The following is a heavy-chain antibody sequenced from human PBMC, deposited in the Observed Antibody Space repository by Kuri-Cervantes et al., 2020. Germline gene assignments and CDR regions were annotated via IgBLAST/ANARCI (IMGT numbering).Heavy chain of an antibody. CDR2: ISGSGGST. D-gene: IGHD3-10*01. J-gene: IGHJ4*02. Sequence: GESLRLSCAASGFTFSSYAMSWVRQAPGKGLEWVSAISGSGGSTYYADSVKGRFTISRDNSKNTLYLQMNSLRAEDTAVYYCAKEDEYYGSGSYYNNWGQGTLVTVSS. CDR3: AKEDEYYGSGSYYNN. V-gene: IGHV3-23*01. CDR1: GFTFSSYA.